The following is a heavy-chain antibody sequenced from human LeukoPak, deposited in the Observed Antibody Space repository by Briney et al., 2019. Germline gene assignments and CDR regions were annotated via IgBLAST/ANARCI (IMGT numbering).Heavy chain of an antibody. D-gene: IGHD4-17*01. CDR1: GGTFSSYA. V-gene: IGHV1-69*04. CDR2: IIPILGIA. J-gene: IGHJ5*02. Sequence: SVKVSCKASGGTFSSYAISWVRQAPGQGLEWMGRIIPILGIANYAQKFQGRVTIAADKSTSTAYMELSSLRSEDTAVYYCARASDDYGDYELEPWGQGTLVPVSS. CDR3: ARASDDYGDYELEP.